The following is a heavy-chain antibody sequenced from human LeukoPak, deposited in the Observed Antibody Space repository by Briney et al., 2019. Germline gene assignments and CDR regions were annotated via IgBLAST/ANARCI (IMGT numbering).Heavy chain of an antibody. CDR2: IRYDGSNK. V-gene: IGHV3-30*02. Sequence: GGSLRLSCAASGFTFSSYSMNWVRQAPGKGLEWVAFIRYDGSNKYYADSVKGRFTISRDNSKNTLYLQMNSLRAEDTAVYYCAKDLGVVVPAAMPRGSSGWSSDYWGQGTLVTVSS. D-gene: IGHD2-2*01. CDR1: GFTFSSYS. J-gene: IGHJ4*02. CDR3: AKDLGVVVPAAMPRGSSGWSSDY.